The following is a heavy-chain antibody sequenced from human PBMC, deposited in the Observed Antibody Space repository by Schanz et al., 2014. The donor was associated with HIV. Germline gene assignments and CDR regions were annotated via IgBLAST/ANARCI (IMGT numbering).Heavy chain of an antibody. J-gene: IGHJ3*02. CDR3: AIRTPMISFGAFDI. CDR2: IWHEGKTKYRHDAKTE. CDR1: GFDFSRDT. Sequence: QVHLVESGGGVVRPGRSLRLSCATSGFDFSRDTMHWVRQAPGKGLEGVAVIWHEGKTKYRHDAKTEYYADSVKGRFSISRDNSKSTLFLQMNNLRAEDTAVYYCAIRTPMISFGAFDIWGRGTMVTVSS. D-gene: IGHD3-16*01. V-gene: IGHV3-33*03.